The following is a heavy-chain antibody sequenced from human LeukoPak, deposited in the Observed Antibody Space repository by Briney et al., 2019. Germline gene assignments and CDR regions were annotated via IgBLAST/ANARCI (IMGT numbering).Heavy chain of an antibody. V-gene: IGHV3-33*08. Sequence: GRSLRLSCAASGVTFSSYAMHWVRQAPGKGLEWVALTWYDGSNKNYADSVKGRFTISRDNSKNTLYLQMNSLRGEDTAVYYCARGGLTIAEATTSWYLDYWGQGTLVTVSS. J-gene: IGHJ4*02. CDR2: TWYDGSNK. CDR1: GVTFSSYA. CDR3: ARGGLTIAEATTSWYLDY. D-gene: IGHD1-26*01.